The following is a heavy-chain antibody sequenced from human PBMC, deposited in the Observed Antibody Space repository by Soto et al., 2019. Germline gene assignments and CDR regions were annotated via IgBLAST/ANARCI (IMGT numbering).Heavy chain of an antibody. D-gene: IGHD3-9*01. V-gene: IGHV4-39*01. CDR3: ARGFDILTFGFCLDY. CDR2: MYFSGFYSGST. CDR1: GGSMSSSSYY. Sequence: QLQLQESGPGLVKPSETLSLTCTVSGGSMSSSSYYWGWIRQPPGKGLEWIANMYFSGFYSGSTSYNPSLKRLVTISVDTSKNQFSLQVSSVTAADTAVYYCARGFDILTFGFCLDYWGQGTLVTVSS. J-gene: IGHJ4*02.